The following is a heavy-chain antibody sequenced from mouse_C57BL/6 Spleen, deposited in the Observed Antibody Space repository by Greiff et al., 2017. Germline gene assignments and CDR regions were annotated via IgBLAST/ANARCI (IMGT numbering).Heavy chain of an antibody. CDR2: IYPGSGST. D-gene: IGHD4-1*01. V-gene: IGHV1-55*01. CDR3: SRSGLGLDY. CDR1: GYTFTSYW. J-gene: IGHJ2*01. Sequence: QVQLQQPGAELVKPGASVKMSCKASGYTFTSYWITWVKQRPGQGLEWIGDIYPGSGSTNYNEKFKSKATLTLATSSSTAYMQLSSLTSEDSAVDYCSRSGLGLDYWGQGTTLTVSS.